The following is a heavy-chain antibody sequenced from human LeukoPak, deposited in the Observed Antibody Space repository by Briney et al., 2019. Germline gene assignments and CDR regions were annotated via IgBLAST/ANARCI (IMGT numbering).Heavy chain of an antibody. J-gene: IGHJ4*02. V-gene: IGHV4-59*12. CDR2: IYYTGTT. D-gene: IGHD5-12*01. Sequence: SETLSLTCTVSGGSISTYYWTWIRQPPGKGLEWIGYIYYTGTTNYNPSLKSRVTISVDTSKNQFSLKLSSVTAADTAVYYCARRGYSKPFDYWGQGTLVTVSS. CDR1: GGSISTYY. CDR3: ARRGYSKPFDY.